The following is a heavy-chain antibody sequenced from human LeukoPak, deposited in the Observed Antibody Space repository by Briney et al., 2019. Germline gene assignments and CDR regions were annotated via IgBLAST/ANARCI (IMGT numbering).Heavy chain of an antibody. V-gene: IGHV3-48*04. D-gene: IGHD2-2*01. CDR3: ARDYHGYCSSTSCYAYYYGMDV. CDR2: ISSSGSTI. J-gene: IGHJ6*02. CDR1: GFTFSSYA. Sequence: GGSLRLSCAASGFTFSSYAMSWVRQAPGKGLEWVSYISSSGSTIYYADSVKGRFTISRDNAKNSLYLQMNSLRAEDTAVYYCARDYHGYCSSTSCYAYYYGMDVWGQGTTVTVSS.